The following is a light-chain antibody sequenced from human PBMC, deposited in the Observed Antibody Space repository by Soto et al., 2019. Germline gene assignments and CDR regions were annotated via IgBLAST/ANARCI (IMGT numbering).Light chain of an antibody. CDR1: QTLDRRY. J-gene: IGKJ5*01. CDR3: QQYGSSPLIT. Sequence: IVLTQSPGTLSLSPGEGATLSCRASQTLDRRYLAWYQHKPGQAPRLLIYGASNRVTGIPDRFSASGSGTDFTLTISRLEPEDFAVYYCQQYGSSPLITFAQGTRLEIK. V-gene: IGKV3-20*01. CDR2: GAS.